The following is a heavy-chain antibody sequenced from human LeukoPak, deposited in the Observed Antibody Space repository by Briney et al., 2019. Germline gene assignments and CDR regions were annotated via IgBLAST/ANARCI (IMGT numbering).Heavy chain of an antibody. Sequence: SETLSLTCTVSSGSISSYYWSWIRQPPGKGLEWIGYIYYSGSTNYNPSLKSRVTISVDTSKNQFSLKLSSVTAADTAVYYCAREGYGGYAIFDWGQGTLVTVSS. CDR2: IYYSGST. V-gene: IGHV4-59*01. CDR1: SGSISSYY. J-gene: IGHJ4*02. CDR3: AREGYGGYAIFD. D-gene: IGHD4-17*01.